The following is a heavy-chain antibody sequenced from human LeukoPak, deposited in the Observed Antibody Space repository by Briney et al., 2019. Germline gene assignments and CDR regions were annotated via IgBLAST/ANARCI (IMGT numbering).Heavy chain of an antibody. CDR2: ISGSGGRT. CDR3: AKVHSSTSDEDY. D-gene: IGHD2-2*01. J-gene: IGHJ4*02. V-gene: IGHV3-23*01. CDR1: GYTLSSYA. Sequence: GGSLRLSYAASGYTLSSYAMSGVREARGKGRVEGLAISGSGGRTYYADFVKGRFTISRDNSKNTLYLQMNSVRAEDTAVYYCAKVHSSTSDEDYWGQGTLVTVSS.